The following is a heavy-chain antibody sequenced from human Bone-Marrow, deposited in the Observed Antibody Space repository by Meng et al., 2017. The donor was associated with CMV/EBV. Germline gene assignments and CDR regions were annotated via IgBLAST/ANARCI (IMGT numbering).Heavy chain of an antibody. V-gene: IGHV1-69*05. CDR3: VRIPLGDCSRTRCYLRGGWFDP. CDR1: GGTFSSYA. D-gene: IGHD2-2*01. J-gene: IGHJ5*02. Sequence: SVKVSCKASGGTFSSYAISWVRQAPGQGLEWMGGIIPIFATANYAQKFQGRVTFTTDESTSTAYMELSRLRSEDTAVYYCVRIPLGDCSRTRCYLRGGWFDPWGQGTLVAVSS. CDR2: IIPIFATA.